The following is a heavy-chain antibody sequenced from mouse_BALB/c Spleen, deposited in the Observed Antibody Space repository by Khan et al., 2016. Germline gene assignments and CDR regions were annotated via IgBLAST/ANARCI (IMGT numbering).Heavy chain of an antibody. CDR2: INLYNGAT. D-gene: IGHD2-14*01. Sequence: VQLQQSGPELVKPGTSVKISCKASGYSFTDYFMNWVMQSHGKSLEWIGRINLYNGATFFNQKFKGKATLTVDRSSSTAHMELRSLASEDSAVXYCARYGYDAYFDVWGAGTTVTVSS. CDR3: ARYGYDAYFDV. V-gene: IGHV1-20*02. J-gene: IGHJ1*01. CDR1: GYSFTDYF.